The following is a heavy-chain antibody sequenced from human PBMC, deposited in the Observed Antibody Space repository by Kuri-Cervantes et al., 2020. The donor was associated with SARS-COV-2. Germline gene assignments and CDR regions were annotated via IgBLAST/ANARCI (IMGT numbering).Heavy chain of an antibody. V-gene: IGHV3-30*02. J-gene: IGHJ3*02. CDR2: IRYDGNNK. D-gene: IGHD2-21*01. CDR3: AKSGIERGNSPDAYGI. CDR1: GFTFSTYG. Sequence: GESLKISCAASGFTFSTYGMNWVRQSPGKGLEWVAFIRYDGNNKYYADSVKGRFTVSRDNSKNTLFVQMNSLRTDDTAVYYCAKSGIERGNSPDAYGIWGQGTMVTVSS.